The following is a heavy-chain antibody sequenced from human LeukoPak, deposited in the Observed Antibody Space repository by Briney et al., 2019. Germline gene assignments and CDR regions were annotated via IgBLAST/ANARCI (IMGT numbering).Heavy chain of an antibody. V-gene: IGHV1-69*13. J-gene: IGHJ4*02. CDR2: IIPIFGTA. Sequence: SVKVSCKASGGTFSSYAISWVRQAPGQGLEWMGGIIPIFGTANYAQKFQGRVTITADESTSTAYMELSSLRSEATAVYYCARVNAGYSYGYYFDYWGQGTLVTVSS. D-gene: IGHD5-18*01. CDR1: GGTFSSYA. CDR3: ARVNAGYSYGYYFDY.